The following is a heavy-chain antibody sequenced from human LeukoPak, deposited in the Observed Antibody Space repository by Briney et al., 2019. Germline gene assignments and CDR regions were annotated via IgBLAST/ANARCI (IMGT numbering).Heavy chain of an antibody. J-gene: IGHJ4*02. Sequence: SETLSLXCTVSGGSISSYYWSWIRQPPGKGLEWIGYIYYSGSTNYNPSLKSRVSISVDTSKNQFSLKLSSVTAADTAMSYCAREYSDYGFDYWGQGTLVTVSS. V-gene: IGHV4-59*01. CDR1: GGSISSYY. D-gene: IGHD5-12*01. CDR2: IYYSGST. CDR3: AREYSDYGFDY.